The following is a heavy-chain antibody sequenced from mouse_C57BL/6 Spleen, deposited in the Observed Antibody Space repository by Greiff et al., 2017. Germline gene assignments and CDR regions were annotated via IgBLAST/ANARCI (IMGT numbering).Heavy chain of an antibody. Sequence: QVQLQQPGAELVMPGASVKLSSKASGYTFTSYWMHWVKQRPGQGLEWIGEIDPSDSYTNYNQKFKGKSTLTVDKSSSTAYMQLSSLTSEDSAVYYCASGGQLKLRGFAYWGQGTLVTVSA. CDR2: IDPSDSYT. V-gene: IGHV1-69*01. D-gene: IGHD3-2*02. CDR1: GYTFTSYW. J-gene: IGHJ3*01. CDR3: ASGGQLKLRGFAY.